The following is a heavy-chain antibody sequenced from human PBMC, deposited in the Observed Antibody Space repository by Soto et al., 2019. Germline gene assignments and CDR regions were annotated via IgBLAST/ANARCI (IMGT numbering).Heavy chain of an antibody. CDR3: ASPGRLNYDFWSGYYTASLLNYYYYYMDV. J-gene: IGHJ6*03. D-gene: IGHD3-3*01. CDR1: GGSISSSSYY. V-gene: IGHV4-39*01. Sequence: SETLSLTCTVSGGSISSSSYYWGWIRQPPGKGLEWIGSIYYSGSTYYNPSLKSRVTISVDTSKNQFSLKLSSVTAADTAVYYCASPGRLNYDFWSGYYTASLLNYYYYYMDVWGKGTTVTVSS. CDR2: IYYSGST.